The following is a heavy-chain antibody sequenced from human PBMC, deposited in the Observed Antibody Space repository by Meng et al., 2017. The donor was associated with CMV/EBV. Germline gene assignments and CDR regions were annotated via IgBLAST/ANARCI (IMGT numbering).Heavy chain of an antibody. CDR3: ARVRCSTTSCYYEYYYGMDV. D-gene: IGHD2-2*01. CDR2: TYYRSKWYI. V-gene: IGHV6-1*01. CDR1: GDSVSSNSAT. J-gene: IGHJ6*02. Sequence: LRLSCAISGDSVSSNSATWSWIRQSPSRGLEWLGRTYYRSKWYIDYAVSVKSRIDINPDTSKNQFSLQLNAVTPEDTAVYYCARVRCSTTSCYYEYYYGMDVWGQGNAGHRLL.